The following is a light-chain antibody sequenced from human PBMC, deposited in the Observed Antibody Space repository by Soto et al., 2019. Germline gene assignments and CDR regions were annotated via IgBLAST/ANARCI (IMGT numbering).Light chain of an antibody. Sequence: AIRMTQSPSSLSASTGDRVTITCRASQGISSYLAWYQQKPGKAPKLLIYAASTLQSGVPSRFSGSGSGTDFTLTISGLQSEDFATYYCQQYYSYPTYTFGQGTKLDSK. CDR3: QQYYSYPTYT. V-gene: IGKV1-8*01. CDR1: QGISSY. CDR2: AAS. J-gene: IGKJ2*01.